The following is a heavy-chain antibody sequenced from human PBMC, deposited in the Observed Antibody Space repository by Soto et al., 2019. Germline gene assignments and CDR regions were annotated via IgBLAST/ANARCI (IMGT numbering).Heavy chain of an antibody. J-gene: IGHJ6*01. CDR2: IYHSGST. CDR3: ARAFYGGYAADYYGLDV. Sequence: PSETRSCTCAVAPYSISSGFYWGWIRQPPGKGLEWIGSIYHSGSTYYNPSLKSRVTISVDTAKNHFSLKLRSVTAADTAVYYCARAFYGGYAADYYGLDVWGQGTTVTVSS. CDR1: PYSISSGFY. D-gene: IGHD4-17*01. V-gene: IGHV4-38-2*01.